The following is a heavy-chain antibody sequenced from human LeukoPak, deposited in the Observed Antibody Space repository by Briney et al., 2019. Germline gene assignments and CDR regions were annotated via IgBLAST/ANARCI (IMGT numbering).Heavy chain of an antibody. J-gene: IGHJ4*02. CDR2: IYYSGST. Sequence: SETLSLTCTVSGGSISSYYWSWIRQPPGKGLEWIGYIYYSGSTNYNPSLKSRVTISVDTSKNQFSLKLSSVTAADTAVYYCARGGQQLVHEKYYFDYWGQGTLVTVSS. CDR1: GGSISSYY. D-gene: IGHD6-13*01. V-gene: IGHV4-59*01. CDR3: ARGGQQLVHEKYYFDY.